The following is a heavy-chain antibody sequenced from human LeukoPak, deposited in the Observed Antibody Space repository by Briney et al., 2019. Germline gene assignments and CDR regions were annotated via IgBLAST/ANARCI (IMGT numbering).Heavy chain of an antibody. J-gene: IGHJ6*03. Sequence: PGRSLRLSCTASGFSFSGYGMHWVRQAPGKGLEWLAVISHDASDEYYADSVKGRFTISRDNSKNTLYLQMNSLRAEDTAVYYCAKDRGSSWYRYYYYYMDVWGKGTTVTVSS. CDR2: ISHDASDE. CDR3: AKDRGSSWYRYYYYYMDV. CDR1: GFSFSGYG. V-gene: IGHV3-30*18. D-gene: IGHD6-13*01.